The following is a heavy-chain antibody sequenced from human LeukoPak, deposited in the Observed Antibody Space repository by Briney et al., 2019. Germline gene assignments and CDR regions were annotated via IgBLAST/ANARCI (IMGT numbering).Heavy chain of an antibody. V-gene: IGHV3-53*01. CDR2: IYSGGST. J-gene: IGHJ4*02. CDR1: GFTVSSNY. Sequence: QAGRSLRLSCAASGFTVSSNYMSWVRQAPGKGLEWVSVIYSGGSTYYADSVKGRFTISRDNSKNTLYLQMNSLRAEDTAVYYCARDNYGDGARYFDYWGQGTLVTVSS. CDR3: ARDNYGDGARYFDY. D-gene: IGHD4-17*01.